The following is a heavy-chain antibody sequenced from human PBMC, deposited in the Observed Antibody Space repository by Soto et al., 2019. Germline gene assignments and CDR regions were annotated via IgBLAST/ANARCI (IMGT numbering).Heavy chain of an antibody. CDR1: GGSISSYY. CDR2: IYYSGST. CDR3: ARTGLGYCSSTSCYASWFDP. Sequence: SETLSLTCTVSGGSISSYYGSWIRQPPGKGLEWIGYIYYSGSTNYNPSLKSRVTISVDTSKNQFSLKLSSVTAADTAVYYCARTGLGYCSSTSCYASWFDPWGQGTLVTVSS. V-gene: IGHV4-59*01. D-gene: IGHD2-2*01. J-gene: IGHJ5*02.